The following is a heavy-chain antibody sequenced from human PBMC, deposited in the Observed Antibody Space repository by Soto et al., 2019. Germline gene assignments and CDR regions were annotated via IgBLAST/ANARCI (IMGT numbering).Heavy chain of an antibody. J-gene: IGHJ6*02. D-gene: IGHD3-3*01. Sequence: GESLKISCKGSGYSFTTNWIGWVRQMPGKGLEWMGIIYPGDSDTRYSPSFQGQVTISADKSISTAYLQWSSLKASDTAMYYCATPRLDVGDYDFWSGYPRLGGMDVWGQGTTVTVSS. CDR3: ATPRLDVGDYDFWSGYPRLGGMDV. V-gene: IGHV5-51*01. CDR2: IYPGDSDT. CDR1: GYSFTTNW.